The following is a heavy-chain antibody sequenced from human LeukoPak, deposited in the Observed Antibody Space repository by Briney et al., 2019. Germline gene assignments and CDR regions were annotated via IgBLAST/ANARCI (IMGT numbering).Heavy chain of an antibody. V-gene: IGHV4-39*01. CDR2: LYYSGST. J-gene: IGHJ4*02. Sequence: SETLSLTCTVSGGSISSSSYYWGWIRQPPGKGLEWIGSLYYSGSTYYNPSLKSRVTISVDTSKDQFSLKLSSVTAADTAVYYCARQPTDSGWAAFIDYWGQGTLVTVSS. D-gene: IGHD5-12*01. CDR3: ARQPTDSGWAAFIDY. CDR1: GGSISSSSYY.